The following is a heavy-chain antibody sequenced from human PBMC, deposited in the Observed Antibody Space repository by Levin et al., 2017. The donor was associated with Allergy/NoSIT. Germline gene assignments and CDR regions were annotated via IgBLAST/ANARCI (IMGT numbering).Heavy chain of an antibody. D-gene: IGHD5-12*01. CDR1: GFTVSSNY. V-gene: IGHV3-66*01. CDR2: IYSGGST. CDR3: ARSLYSGYDPAHWFDP. Sequence: GGSLRLSCAASGFTVSSNYMSWVRQAPGKGLEWVSVIYSGGSTYYADSVKGRFTISRDNSKNTLYLQMNSLRAEDTAVYYCARSLYSGYDPAHWFDPWGQGTLVTVSS. J-gene: IGHJ5*02.